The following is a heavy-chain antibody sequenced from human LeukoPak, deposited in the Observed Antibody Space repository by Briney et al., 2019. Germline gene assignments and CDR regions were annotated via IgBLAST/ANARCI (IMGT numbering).Heavy chain of an antibody. CDR1: GFTFSSYA. CDR2: ISGSGGST. J-gene: IGHJ4*02. D-gene: IGHD1-26*01. CDR3: AKDPGGSYLPRYFDY. V-gene: IGHV3-23*01. Sequence: PGGSLRLSCAASGFTFSSYAMSWVRQAPGKGLEWVSAISGSGGSTYYADSVKGRFTISRDNSKNTLYLQMNSLRAKDTAVYYCAKDPGGSYLPRYFDYWGQGTLVTVSS.